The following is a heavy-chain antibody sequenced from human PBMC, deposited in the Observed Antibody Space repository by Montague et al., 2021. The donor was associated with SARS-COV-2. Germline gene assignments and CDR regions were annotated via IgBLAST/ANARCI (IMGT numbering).Heavy chain of an antibody. Sequence: SETLSLTCTASGGSIDNYFWSWIRQPPGKGLEWIGYIYNSGSTNYNPSLKSRVTMSGDTSNNQFPLKLSSVTAADTAMYYCALSLRYFDWADAFDVWGQGTMVIVSS. CDR1: GGSIDNYF. J-gene: IGHJ3*01. CDR2: IYNSGST. V-gene: IGHV4-59*13. D-gene: IGHD3-9*01. CDR3: ALSLRYFDWADAFDV.